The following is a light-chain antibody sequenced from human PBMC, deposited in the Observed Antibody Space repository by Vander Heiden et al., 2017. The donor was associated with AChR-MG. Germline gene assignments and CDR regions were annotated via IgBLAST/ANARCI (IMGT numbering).Light chain of an antibody. Sequence: DIQMTQSPSSLCAYVRDRVALTCLATPGISNFLAWYQQKPGKVPKLLIYAASTMQSGVPSRFSGSGSGTEFTLTITSLQPEDVATYYCQKDSSGPWTFGQGTKVEV. CDR1: PGISNF. J-gene: IGKJ1*01. V-gene: IGKV1-27*01. CDR2: AAS. CDR3: QKDSSGPWT.